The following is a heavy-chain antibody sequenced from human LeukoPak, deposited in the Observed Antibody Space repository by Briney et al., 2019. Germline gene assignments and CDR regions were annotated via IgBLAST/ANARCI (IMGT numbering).Heavy chain of an antibody. CDR1: GFTFDDYA. V-gene: IGHV3-9*01. Sequence: GGSLRLSCAASGFTFDDYAMHWVRQAPGKGLEWVSGISWNSGSIGYADSVKGRFTISRDNAKNSLYLQMNSLRAEDTAVYYCARAPYGSGSYYNYFGYWGQGTLVTVSS. J-gene: IGHJ4*02. CDR2: ISWNSGSI. D-gene: IGHD3-10*01. CDR3: ARAPYGSGSYYNYFGY.